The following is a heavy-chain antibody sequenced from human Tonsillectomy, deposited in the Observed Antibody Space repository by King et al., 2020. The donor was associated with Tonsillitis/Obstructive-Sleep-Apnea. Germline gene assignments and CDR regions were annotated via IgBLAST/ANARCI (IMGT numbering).Heavy chain of an antibody. CDR2: INTNTGNP. D-gene: IGHD3-22*01. J-gene: IGHJ3*02. CDR1: GYTFTSYA. V-gene: IGHV7-4-1*02. CDR3: AVWGLYDTSGYYPDGFHI. Sequence: VQLVQSGSELKKPGASVKVSCKASGYTFTSYAINWVRQAPGQGLEWMGWINTNTGNPTYAQGFTGRFVFSLDTSVSTAYLQISSLKAEETAVYYCAVWGLYDTSGYYPDGFHIWGQGTMVTVSS.